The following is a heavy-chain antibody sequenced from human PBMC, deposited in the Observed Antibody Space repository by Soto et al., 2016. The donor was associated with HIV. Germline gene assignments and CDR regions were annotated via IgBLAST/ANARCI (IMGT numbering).Heavy chain of an antibody. Sequence: EVQLVESGGGLVQPGGSRETLLCSLWIHHQYQLHELGPPGSREGAEWVSVIYSGGNTYYADSVKGRFTISRDNSKNTLYLQMDSLRAEDTATYYCARDENYYEAYGMDVWGQGTTVTVSS. J-gene: IGHJ6*02. CDR1: IHHQYQL. D-gene: IGHD3-22*01. CDR2: IYSGGNT. V-gene: IGHV3-66*01. CDR3: ARDENYYEAYGMDV.